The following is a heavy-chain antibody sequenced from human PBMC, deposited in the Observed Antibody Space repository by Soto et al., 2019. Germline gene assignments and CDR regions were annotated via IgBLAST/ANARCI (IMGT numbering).Heavy chain of an antibody. CDR2: IYYSGST. CDR1: GGSISSYY. CDR3: ARRYCDYFDF. V-gene: IGHV4-59*08. D-gene: IGHD1-26*01. J-gene: IGHJ4*02. Sequence: QVQLQESGPGLVKPSETLSLTCTVSGGSISSYYWSWIRQPPGRGLEWIGYIYYSGSTNYNPSLNSRVAISVDTSKKQFYLKQSSVNAADTAVYYCARRYCDYFDFWGQGTLVTVYS.